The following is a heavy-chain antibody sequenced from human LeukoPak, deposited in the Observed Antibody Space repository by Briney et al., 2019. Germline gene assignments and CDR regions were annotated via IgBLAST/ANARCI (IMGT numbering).Heavy chain of an antibody. CDR1: GFTFSSYS. CDR3: ARVRDKHIVVVTAIDY. Sequence: PGGSLRLSCAASGFTFSSYSMKWVRQAPGKGLEWVSSIISSSSYIYYADSVKGRFTISRDNAKNSLYLQMNSLRAEDTAVYYCARVRDKHIVVVTAIDYWGQGTLVTVSS. J-gene: IGHJ4*02. CDR2: IISSSSYI. D-gene: IGHD2-21*02. V-gene: IGHV3-21*01.